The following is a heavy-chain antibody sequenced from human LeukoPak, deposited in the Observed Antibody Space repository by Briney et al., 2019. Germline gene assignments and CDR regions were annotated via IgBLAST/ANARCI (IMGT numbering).Heavy chain of an antibody. V-gene: IGHV1-3*01. D-gene: IGHD1-26*01. Sequence: ASVKVSCKASGYTFTSYAMHWVRQAPGQRLEWMGWINAGNGNTKYSQKFQGRVTITRDTSASTAYMELSSLRAEDTAVYYCARDGAYSGSYRAAFDIWGQGTMVTVSS. CDR3: ARDGAYSGSYRAAFDI. J-gene: IGHJ3*02. CDR1: GYTFTSYA. CDR2: INAGNGNT.